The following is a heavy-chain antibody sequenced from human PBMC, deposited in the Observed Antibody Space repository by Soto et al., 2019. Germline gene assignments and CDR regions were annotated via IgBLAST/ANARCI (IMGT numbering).Heavy chain of an antibody. D-gene: IGHD3-22*01. CDR1: GGSISSGGYY. Sequence: QVQLQESGPGLVKPSQTLSLTCTVSGGSISSGGYYWSWIRQHPGKGLEWIGYIYYSGSTYYNPSLKSRVTISVDTSKNQFSLKLSSVTAADTAVYYCARVESYDSSGYYYINYWGQGTLVTVSS. V-gene: IGHV4-31*03. J-gene: IGHJ4*02. CDR3: ARVESYDSSGYYYINY. CDR2: IYYSGST.